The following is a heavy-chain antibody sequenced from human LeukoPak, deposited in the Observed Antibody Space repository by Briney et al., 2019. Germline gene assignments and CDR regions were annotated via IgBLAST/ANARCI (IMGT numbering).Heavy chain of an antibody. CDR1: GGSISSHY. D-gene: IGHD2-2*01. CDR3: AAIGYCSSTSCYDSIDI. J-gene: IGHJ3*02. Sequence: PSETLSLTCTVSGGSISSHYWSWIRQPPGKGLEWIGYIYYSGSTNYNPSLKSRVTISVDTSKNQFSLKLSSVTAADTAVYYCAAIGYCSSTSCYDSIDIWGQGTMVTV. CDR2: IYYSGST. V-gene: IGHV4-59*11.